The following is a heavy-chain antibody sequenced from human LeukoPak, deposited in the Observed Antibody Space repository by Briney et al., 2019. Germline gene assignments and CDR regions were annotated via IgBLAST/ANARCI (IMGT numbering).Heavy chain of an antibody. CDR2: ISAYNGNT. D-gene: IGHD3-22*01. J-gene: IGHJ4*02. V-gene: IGHV1-18*01. CDR1: GYTFTSYG. CDR3: ARDLRSDSSGYYDYYFDY. Sequence: ASVKVSCKASGYTFTSYGISWVRQAPGLGLEWMGWISAYNGNTNYAQKLQGRVTMTTDTSTSTAYMELRSLRSDDTAVYYCARDLRSDSSGYYDYYFDYWGQGTLVTVSS.